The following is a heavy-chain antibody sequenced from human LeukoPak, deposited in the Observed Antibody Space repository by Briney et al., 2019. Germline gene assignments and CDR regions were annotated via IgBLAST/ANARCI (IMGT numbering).Heavy chain of an antibody. D-gene: IGHD3-9*01. CDR2: VNSDGTRT. Sequence: PGGSLRLSCAASEISFSSSWMHCVRQGPGKGLVWVSRVNSDGTRTNYADSVKGRFAISRDNAKNMLYLQMDSLRAEDTAVYYCARGITGHYGNDFWGQGTLVTVSS. V-gene: IGHV3-74*01. CDR3: ARGITGHYGNDF. J-gene: IGHJ4*02. CDR1: EISFSSSW.